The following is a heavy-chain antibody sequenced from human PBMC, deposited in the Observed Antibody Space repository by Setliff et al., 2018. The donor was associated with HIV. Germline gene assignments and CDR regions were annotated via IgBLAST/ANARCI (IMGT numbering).Heavy chain of an antibody. CDR1: GFTFSSYA. D-gene: IGHD3-3*01. CDR3: AKDRGDYDFWSGYYVY. V-gene: IGHV3-23*01. J-gene: IGHJ4*02. Sequence: GGSLRLSCVASGFTFSSYAMNWVRQAPGKGLEWVSIISGSGDSTYYADSVKGRFAISRDNSKNTVYLQMKSLRAEDTAVYYCAKDRGDYDFWSGYYVYWGQGTPVTVSS. CDR2: ISGSGDST.